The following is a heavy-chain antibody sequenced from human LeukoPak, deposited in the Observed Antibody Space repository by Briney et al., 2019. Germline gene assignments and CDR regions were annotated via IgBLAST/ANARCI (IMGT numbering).Heavy chain of an antibody. V-gene: IGHV3-9*01. CDR3: AKDNQWLGLDY. CDR2: ISWNSGSI. CDR1: GFTFDDYA. Sequence: GGSLRLSCVASGFTFDDYAMHWVRQAPGKGLEWVSGISWNSGSIGYADSVKGRFTISRDNAKNSLYLQMNSLRAEDTALYYCAKDNQWLGLDYWGQGTLVTVSS. J-gene: IGHJ4*02. D-gene: IGHD6-19*01.